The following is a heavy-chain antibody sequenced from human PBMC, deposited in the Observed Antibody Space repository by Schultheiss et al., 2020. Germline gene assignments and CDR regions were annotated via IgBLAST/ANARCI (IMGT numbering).Heavy chain of an antibody. CDR3: AKVYSSSWYYFDY. J-gene: IGHJ4*02. CDR2: ISGSGGST. V-gene: IGHV3-23*01. Sequence: GESLKISCAASGFTFSSYAMSWVRQAPGKGLEWVSAISGSGGSTYYADSVKGRFTISRDNSKNTLYLQMNSLRAEDTAVYYCAKVYSSSWYYFDYWGQGTLVTVSS. D-gene: IGHD6-13*01. CDR1: GFTFSSYA.